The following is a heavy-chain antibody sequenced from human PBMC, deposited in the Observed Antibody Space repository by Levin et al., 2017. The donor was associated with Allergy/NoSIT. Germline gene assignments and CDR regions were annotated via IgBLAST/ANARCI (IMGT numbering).Heavy chain of an antibody. D-gene: IGHD7-27*01. CDR2: IYWDDDK. CDR3: AHYKLGGFDY. V-gene: IGHV2-5*02. Sequence: KWSGPTLVKPTQTLTLTCTFSGFSLSTTGVGVAWIRQPPGRALEWLALIYWDDDKRYSPSLKSRLTITKDTSKNQVVLTMTNMDPVDTATYFCAHYKLGGFDYWGQGTLVPVSS. CDR1: GFSLSTTGVG. J-gene: IGHJ4*02.